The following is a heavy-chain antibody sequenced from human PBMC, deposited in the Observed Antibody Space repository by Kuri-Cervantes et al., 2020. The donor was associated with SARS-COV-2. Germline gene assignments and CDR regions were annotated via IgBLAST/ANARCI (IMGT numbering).Heavy chain of an antibody. V-gene: IGHV3-23*01. CDR2: ISGSGGST. CDR3: AKDREYSSSIGQVDY. J-gene: IGHJ4*02. Sequence: GGSLRLSCAASGFTFSSYAMSWVRQAPGKGLEWVSAISGSGGSTYYADSVKGRFTISRDNSKNTLYLQMNSLRAEDTAVYYCAKDREYSSSIGQVDYWGQGTLVTDSS. CDR1: GFTFSSYA. D-gene: IGHD6-6*01.